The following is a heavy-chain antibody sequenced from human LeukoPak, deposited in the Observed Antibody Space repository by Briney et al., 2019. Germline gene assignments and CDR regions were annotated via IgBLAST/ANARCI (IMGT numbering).Heavy chain of an antibody. Sequence: GGSLRLSCAGSGVSFSSYALHWVRQAPGKGLEWVAVISYDDSDKYYTDSVEGRFSLSRDISKNTVSLQMNSLRAEDTAVYYCGSASGGGTFYLVDHWGQGTLVTVSP. D-gene: IGHD3-10*01. CDR2: ISYDDSDK. J-gene: IGHJ4*01. V-gene: IGHV3-30*04. CDR3: GSASGGGTFYLVDH. CDR1: GVSFSSYA.